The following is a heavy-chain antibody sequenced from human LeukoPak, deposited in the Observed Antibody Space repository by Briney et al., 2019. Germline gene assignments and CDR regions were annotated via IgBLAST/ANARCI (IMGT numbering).Heavy chain of an antibody. CDR3: ARDGVYGFDY. Sequence: ASVKVSCKASGYTFTSYYMHWVRQAPGQGLEWMGIINPSGGSTSYAQKFQGRATMARDMSTSTVYMELSSLRSEDTAVYYCARDGVYGFDYWGQGTLVTVSS. J-gene: IGHJ4*02. V-gene: IGHV1-46*01. CDR2: INPSGGST. CDR1: GYTFTSYY. D-gene: IGHD6-6*01.